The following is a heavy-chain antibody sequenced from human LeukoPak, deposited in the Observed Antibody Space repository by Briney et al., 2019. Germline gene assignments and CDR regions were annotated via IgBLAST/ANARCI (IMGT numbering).Heavy chain of an antibody. CDR3: VTEPPGAYYFDY. Sequence: ASVKVSCKTSEDGFSNHHVHWVRQAPGQGLEWMGIIYAGGGDTRFARKFQGRVTMTRDTSTTTVYMDLNTLRSEDTAVYTCVTEPPGAYYFDYWGQGTLVTVSS. CDR1: EDGFSNHH. CDR2: IYAGGGDT. J-gene: IGHJ4*02. D-gene: IGHD4-17*01. V-gene: IGHV1-46*01.